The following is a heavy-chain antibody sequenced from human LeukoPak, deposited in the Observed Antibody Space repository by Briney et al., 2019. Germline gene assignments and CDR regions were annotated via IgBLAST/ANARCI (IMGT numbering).Heavy chain of an antibody. J-gene: IGHJ3*02. V-gene: IGHV4-59*08. CDR2: IYYSGSN. Sequence: SETLSLTCTVSGVSISRYYWSWIRQPPGKGLEWMGYIYYSGSNNYNPSLKSRVTISVDTSKHQFSLKLSSVTAADTAVYYCARHRPTYFTVIVATPYDAFDIWGQGTMVTVSS. CDR1: GVSISRYY. CDR3: ARHRPTYFTVIVATPYDAFDI. D-gene: IGHD3-22*01.